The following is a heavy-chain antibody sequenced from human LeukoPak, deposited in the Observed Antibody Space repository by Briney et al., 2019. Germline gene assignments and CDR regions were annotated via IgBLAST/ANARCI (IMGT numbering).Heavy chain of an antibody. CDR1: GFTFSSYA. CDR2: IRYDGSNK. D-gene: IGHD3-22*01. Sequence: GGSLRLSCAASGFTFSSYAMHWVRQAPGKGLEWVAFIRYDGSNKYYADSVKGRFTISRDNSKNTLYLQMNSLRAEDTALYYCARDSDHYDSSGYFLGIMEGPYWGQGTLVTVSS. CDR3: ARDSDHYDSSGYFLGIMEGPY. V-gene: IGHV3-30*02. J-gene: IGHJ4*02.